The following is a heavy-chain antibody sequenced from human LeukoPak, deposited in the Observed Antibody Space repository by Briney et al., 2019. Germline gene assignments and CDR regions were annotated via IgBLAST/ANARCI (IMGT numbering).Heavy chain of an antibody. D-gene: IGHD3-22*01. Sequence: PGGSLRLSCAASGFTFSSYAMDWVRQAPGKGLEWVAVISYDGSNKYYADSVKGRFTISRDNSKNTLYLQMNSLRAEDTAVYYCARPGGYDSSGYLPGYWGQGTLVTVSS. J-gene: IGHJ4*02. V-gene: IGHV3-30-3*01. CDR3: ARPGGYDSSGYLPGY. CDR2: ISYDGSNK. CDR1: GFTFSSYA.